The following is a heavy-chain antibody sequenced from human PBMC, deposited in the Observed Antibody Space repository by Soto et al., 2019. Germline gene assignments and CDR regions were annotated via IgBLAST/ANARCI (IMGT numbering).Heavy chain of an antibody. CDR2: IYWNDDK. J-gene: IGHJ4*02. CDR3: AHGRGWLFDY. V-gene: IGHV2-5*01. CDR1: GFSLSSSAVG. D-gene: IGHD6-19*01. Sequence: QITLKESGPTLVKPTQTLTLTCSFSGFSLSSSAVGVGWIRQPPGKAPEWLALIYWNDDKQYSPSLKSRFTITKDTSKNQVVLTMTNMDPVDTARYHCAHGRGWLFDYWGQGILVTVSS.